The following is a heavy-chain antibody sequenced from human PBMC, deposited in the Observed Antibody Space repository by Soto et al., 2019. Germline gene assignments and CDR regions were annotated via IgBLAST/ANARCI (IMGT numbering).Heavy chain of an antibody. CDR3: AGEVGGTGLHF. V-gene: IGHV1-69*12. CDR1: GGNFKNYG. J-gene: IGHJ4*02. CDR2: LIPMFGVA. Sequence: QVQLVQSGAEVKKPGSSVKVSCRTSGGNFKNYGFSWGRQAPGQGLEWMGGLIPMFGVANYGRICQGRLTITADESTSTAYMELSSLKSEDTAVYYCAGEVGGTGLHFWGQGTLVTVSS. D-gene: IGHD3-9*01.